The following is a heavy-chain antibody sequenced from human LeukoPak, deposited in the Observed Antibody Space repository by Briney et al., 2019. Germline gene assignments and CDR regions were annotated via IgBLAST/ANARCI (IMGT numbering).Heavy chain of an antibody. CDR1: GFTLSSYT. Sequence: KPGGSLRLSCAASGFTLSSYTMNWVRQAPGKGLEWVSSITSSSSYIYYADSVKGRFTISRDNAKKSLYLQMNSLRTEDTAVYFCTRDGDDNSGYYRFHFDYWGQGTLVTVSS. D-gene: IGHD3-22*01. CDR3: TRDGDDNSGYYRFHFDY. J-gene: IGHJ4*02. V-gene: IGHV3-21*01. CDR2: ITSSSSYI.